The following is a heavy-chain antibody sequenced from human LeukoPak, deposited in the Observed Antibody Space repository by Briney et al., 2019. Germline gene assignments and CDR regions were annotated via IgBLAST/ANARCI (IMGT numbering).Heavy chain of an antibody. Sequence: SETLSLTCTVSRGSISNADYYWSWIRQHPGKGLEWIGYIYYSGTTYYNPSLKSRVTFSVDTSKNQFSLKLNPVTAADTALYYCARGTTDGYSYGRFDYWGQGTLVTVSS. J-gene: IGHJ4*02. CDR2: IYYSGTT. CDR1: RGSISNADYY. V-gene: IGHV4-31*03. D-gene: IGHD5-18*01. CDR3: ARGTTDGYSYGRFDY.